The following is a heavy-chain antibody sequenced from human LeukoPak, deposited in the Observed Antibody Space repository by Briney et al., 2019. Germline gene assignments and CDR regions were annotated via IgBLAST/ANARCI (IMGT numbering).Heavy chain of an antibody. Sequence: PGGSLRLSCAASGFTFSSYAMSWVRQAPGKGLEWVSVIYSGGSTYYADSVKGRFTISRDNSKNTVYLQMNSLRAEDTAVYYCARGLKYSSGWFYFDYWGQGTLVTVSS. D-gene: IGHD6-19*01. CDR2: IYSGGST. CDR1: GFTFSSYA. V-gene: IGHV3-23*03. J-gene: IGHJ4*02. CDR3: ARGLKYSSGWFYFDY.